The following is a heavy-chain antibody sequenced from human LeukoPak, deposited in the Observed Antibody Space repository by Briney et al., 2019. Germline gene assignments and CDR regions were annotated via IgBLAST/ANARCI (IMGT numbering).Heavy chain of an antibody. D-gene: IGHD6-13*01. CDR2: IYSDGST. CDR3: ARDLAAGGTYPHY. V-gene: IGHV3-53*01. CDR1: GFTVSSNY. J-gene: IGHJ4*02. Sequence: GGSLRLSCAASGFTVSSNYMSWVRQAPGKGPEWVSVIYSDGSTYYADSVKGRFTISRDTSKNTLYLQMNSLRTEDTAEYYCARDLAAGGTYPHYWGQGTLVTVPS.